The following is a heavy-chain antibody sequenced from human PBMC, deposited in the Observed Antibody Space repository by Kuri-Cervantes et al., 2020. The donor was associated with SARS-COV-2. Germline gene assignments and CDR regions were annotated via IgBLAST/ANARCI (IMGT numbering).Heavy chain of an antibody. Sequence: SGPTLVKPTQTLTLTCTFSGFSLSTRGVGVGWIRQPPGKALEWLALIYWNDDKRYSPSLKSRLTITKDTSKNQVVLTMTNMDPVDTATYYCARKVVVDAFDIWGQGTMVTVSS. V-gene: IGHV2-5*01. CDR1: GFSLSTRGVG. J-gene: IGHJ3*02. CDR3: ARKVVVDAFDI. D-gene: IGHD3-22*01. CDR2: IYWNDDK.